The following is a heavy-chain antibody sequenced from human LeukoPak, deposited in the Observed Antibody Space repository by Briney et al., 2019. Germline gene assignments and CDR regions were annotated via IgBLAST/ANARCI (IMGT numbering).Heavy chain of an antibody. D-gene: IGHD1-26*01. CDR2: IYYSGST. CDR1: GGSISSYY. J-gene: IGHJ2*01. V-gene: IGHV4-59*12. Sequence: SETLSLTCTVSGGSISSYYWSWIRQPPGKGLEWIGYIYYSGSTNYNPSLKSRVTISVDTSKNQFSLKLSSVTAADTAVYYCARVGYSGSYRRGYFDLWGRGTLVTVSS. CDR3: ARVGYSGSYRRGYFDL.